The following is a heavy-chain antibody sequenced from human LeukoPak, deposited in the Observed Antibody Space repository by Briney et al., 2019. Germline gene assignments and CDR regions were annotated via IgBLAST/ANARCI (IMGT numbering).Heavy chain of an antibody. CDR1: GGTFSSYA. CDR3: ARSSRYYDSSGLQAYYFDY. Sequence: SVKVSCKASGGTFSSYAISWVRQAPGQGLEWMGGIIPIFGTANYAQKFQGRVTITADESTSTAYMELSSPRSEDTAVYYCARSSRYYDSSGLQAYYFDYWGQGTLVTVSS. V-gene: IGHV1-69*13. D-gene: IGHD3-22*01. J-gene: IGHJ4*02. CDR2: IIPIFGTA.